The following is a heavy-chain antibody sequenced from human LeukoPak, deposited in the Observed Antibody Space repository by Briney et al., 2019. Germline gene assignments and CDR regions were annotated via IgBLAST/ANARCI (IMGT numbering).Heavy chain of an antibody. V-gene: IGHV5-51*01. Sequence: SGGSLRLSCKGSGYSFTSYWIGWVRRMPGKGLEWMGIIYPGDSDTRYSPSFQGQVTISADKSISTAYLQWSSLKASDTAMYYCARSPDAFDIWGQGTMVTVSS. CDR3: ARSPDAFDI. CDR1: GYSFTSYW. J-gene: IGHJ3*02. CDR2: IYPGDSDT.